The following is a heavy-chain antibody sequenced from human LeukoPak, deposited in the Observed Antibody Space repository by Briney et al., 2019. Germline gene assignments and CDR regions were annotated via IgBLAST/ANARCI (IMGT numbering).Heavy chain of an antibody. CDR3: ARDPSPSRYSSCYYLRESFDY. Sequence: ASVKVSCKASGYTFTSYGISWVRQRPGPGLERKGWISAYNGKTNYAQKRQCRVTMTPDTSASTVYMELRRLRSDDTAVYYWARDPSPSRYSSCYYLRESFDYWGQGALVTVSS. D-gene: IGHD3-22*01. V-gene: IGHV1-18*01. CDR2: ISAYNGKT. CDR1: GYTFTSYG. J-gene: IGHJ4*02.